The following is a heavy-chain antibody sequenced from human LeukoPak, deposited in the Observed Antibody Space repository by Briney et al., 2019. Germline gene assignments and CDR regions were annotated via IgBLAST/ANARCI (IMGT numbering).Heavy chain of an antibody. V-gene: IGHV4-4*07. D-gene: IGHD6-6*01. CDR3: ASSYSSSSGLVFDY. Sequence: PSETPSLTCTVSGGSISSYYWSWIRQPAGKGLEWIGRIYTSGSTNYNPSLKSRVTMSVDTPKNQFSLKLSSVTAADTAVYYCASSYSSSSGLVFDYWGQGTLVTVSS. J-gene: IGHJ4*02. CDR2: IYTSGST. CDR1: GGSISSYY.